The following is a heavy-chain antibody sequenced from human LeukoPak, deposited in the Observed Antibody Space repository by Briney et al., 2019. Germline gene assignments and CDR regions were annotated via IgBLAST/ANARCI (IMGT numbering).Heavy chain of an antibody. CDR1: GGSISGYY. CDR3: ARLFHPALSGNYPFDY. D-gene: IGHD1-26*01. Sequence: SETLSLTCTVSGGSISGYYWSWVRQPPGKGLEWIAYIYYSGSTSYNPSLNSRVTISVDTSKNQFSLKLNSVTAADTAVYYCARLFHPALSGNYPFDYWGQGTLVTVSS. V-gene: IGHV4-59*01. J-gene: IGHJ4*02. CDR2: IYYSGST.